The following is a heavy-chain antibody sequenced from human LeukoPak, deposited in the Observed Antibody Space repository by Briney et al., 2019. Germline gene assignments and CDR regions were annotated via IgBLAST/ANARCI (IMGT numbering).Heavy chain of an antibody. CDR1: GFTFSSYW. V-gene: IGHV3-7*01. Sequence: PGGSLRLSCAASGFTFSSYWMSWVRQAPGKGLEWVANIKHDGSEKYYVDSVRGRFTISRDNAKNSLYLQMNSLRAEDTAVYYCAKVNLVVVPAAIGFDYWGQGTLSPSPQ. CDR2: IKHDGSEK. D-gene: IGHD2-2*01. J-gene: IGHJ4*02. CDR3: AKVNLVVVPAAIGFDY.